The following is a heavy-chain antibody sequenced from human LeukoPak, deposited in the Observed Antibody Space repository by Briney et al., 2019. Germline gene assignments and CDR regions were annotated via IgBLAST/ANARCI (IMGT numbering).Heavy chain of an antibody. CDR2: ISGSSSTI. J-gene: IGHJ5*02. CDR3: ARDLGQYYDTSDNWFDP. D-gene: IGHD3-22*01. Sequence: GGSLRLSCAASGFSFSSNSMNWVRQAPGKGLEWVSYISGSSSTIYYADSVKGRFTISRDNAKNTLNLQMNSLRAEDTAVYYCARDLGQYYDTSDNWFDPWGQGTLVTVSS. CDR1: GFSFSSNS. V-gene: IGHV3-48*04.